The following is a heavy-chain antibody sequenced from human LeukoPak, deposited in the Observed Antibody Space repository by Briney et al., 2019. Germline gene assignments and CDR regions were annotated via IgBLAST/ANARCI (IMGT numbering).Heavy chain of an antibody. CDR1: GFTFDDYG. CDR3: ATDSSMDLPHN. CDR2: INWNGDTT. D-gene: IGHD6-6*01. J-gene: IGHJ4*02. Sequence: CPGGSLRLSCAASGFTFDDYGMSWVRQRPGKGLEWVSAINWNGDTTRYTDSVKGRFTISRDNAKNSLYLQMNSLRDEDTALYYCATDSSMDLPHNWGQGALVTVSS. V-gene: IGHV3-20*04.